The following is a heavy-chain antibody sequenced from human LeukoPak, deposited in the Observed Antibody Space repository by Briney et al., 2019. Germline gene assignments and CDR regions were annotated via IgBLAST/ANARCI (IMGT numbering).Heavy chain of an antibody. J-gene: IGHJ4*02. CDR1: GGTFSSYA. CDR3: VREGHGDGYKYG. V-gene: IGHV1-69*13. Sequence: GASVKVSCKASGGTFSSYAISWVRQAPGQGLEWMGGIIPIFGTANYAQKFQGRVTITADESTSTAYMELSSLRSEDTAVYYCVREGHGDGYKYGWGQGTLVTVSS. D-gene: IGHD5-24*01. CDR2: IIPIFGTA.